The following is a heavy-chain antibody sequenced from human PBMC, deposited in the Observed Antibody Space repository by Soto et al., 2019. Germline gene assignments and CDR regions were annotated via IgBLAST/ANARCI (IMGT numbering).Heavy chain of an antibody. CDR3: ARGRGRYNSGWSWFDP. CDR2: IFQSGST. Sequence: SETLSLTCGVSGGTIRSPDWWTWVRQPPGKGLEWIGEIFQSGSTNYTPSLESRVTISVDKSKNQFSLTLTSVTAADTAVYFCARGRGRYNSGWSWFDPWGQGILVTVSS. V-gene: IGHV4-4*02. J-gene: IGHJ5*02. D-gene: IGHD6-19*01. CDR1: GGTIRSPDW.